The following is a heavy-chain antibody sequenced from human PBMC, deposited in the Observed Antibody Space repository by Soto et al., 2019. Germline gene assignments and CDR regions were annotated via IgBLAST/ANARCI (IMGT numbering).Heavy chain of an antibody. CDR3: ARTIAAAGMDV. V-gene: IGHV4-59*08. CDR2: IYYSGST. D-gene: IGHD6-13*01. CDR1: GGSISSYY. Sequence: QVQLQESGPGLVKPSETLSLTRTVSGGSISSYYWSWIRQPPGKGLEWIGYIYYSGSTNYNPSLKSRVTISVDTSKNQFSLKLSSVTAADTAVYYCARTIAAAGMDVWGQGTTVTVSS. J-gene: IGHJ6*02.